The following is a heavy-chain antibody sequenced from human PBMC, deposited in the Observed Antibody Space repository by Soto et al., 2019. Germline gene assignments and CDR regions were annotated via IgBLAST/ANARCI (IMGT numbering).Heavy chain of an antibody. J-gene: IGHJ5*02. CDR1: GFTFRSYA. CDR2: ISYDENNR. CDR3: ARAMDIGMASKDNWFDP. Sequence: QVQLVESGGGVVQPGRSLRLCCAASGFTFRSYAMHWVRQAPGKGLEWVATISYDENNRYYTDSVKGRFTISRDNSKNTVYLQVNSLRDEDTAVYYCARAMDIGMASKDNWFDPWGQGTLVTVSS. V-gene: IGHV3-30-3*01. D-gene: IGHD1-20*01.